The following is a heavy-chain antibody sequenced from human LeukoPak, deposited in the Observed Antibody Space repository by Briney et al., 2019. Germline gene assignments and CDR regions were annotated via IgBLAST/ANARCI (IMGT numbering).Heavy chain of an antibody. V-gene: IGHV3-21*04. D-gene: IGHD5-18*01. J-gene: IGHJ4*02. CDR2: ISSTSYM. CDR1: GFTFKKYS. Sequence: GGSLRLSCAASGFTFKKYSMNWVRQAPGKGLEWVSSISSTSYMYYEDSVKGRFTISRDNSKNTLYLQMNSLRAEDTAVFYCATLPNYSYGHPYYFDYWGQGTLVTVSS. CDR3: ATLPNYSYGHPYYFDY.